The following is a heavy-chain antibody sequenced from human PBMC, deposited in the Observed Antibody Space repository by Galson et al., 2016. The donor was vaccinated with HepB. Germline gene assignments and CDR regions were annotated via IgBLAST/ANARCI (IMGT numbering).Heavy chain of an antibody. V-gene: IGHV3-30*18. D-gene: IGHD4-17*01. Sequence: SLRLSCAASGFTFSDFAMHWVRQGPGKGLGWVAVISYHGNDRYYADSVRGRFTIFRDNSRDTVYLHMTSLRVEDTAVYYCAKRGYGDGPIDYWGQGTLVTVSP. J-gene: IGHJ4*02. CDR3: AKRGYGDGPIDY. CDR1: GFTFSDFA. CDR2: ISYHGNDR.